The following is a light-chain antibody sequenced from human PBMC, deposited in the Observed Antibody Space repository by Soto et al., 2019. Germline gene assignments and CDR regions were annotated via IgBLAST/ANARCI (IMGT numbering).Light chain of an antibody. V-gene: IGKV3-15*01. CDR3: QQYNEWPHT. CDR1: QSLSSN. J-gene: IGKJ1*01. Sequence: EIVMTQSPATLSVSPGERVTLSCRASQSLSSNLAWYQQKPGQAPRLLMYGASTRATGIPARFSGSGSGTEFALTLSSRQSADFAVYYCQQYNEWPHTFGQGTKVEV. CDR2: GAS.